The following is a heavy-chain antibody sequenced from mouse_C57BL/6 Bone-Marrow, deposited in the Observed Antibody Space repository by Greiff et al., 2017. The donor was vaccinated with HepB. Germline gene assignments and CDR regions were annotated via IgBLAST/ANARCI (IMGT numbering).Heavy chain of an antibody. CDR2: ISNLAYSI. D-gene: IGHD2-4*01. J-gene: IGHJ1*03. V-gene: IGHV5-15*01. Sequence: EVKLMESGGGLVQPGGSLKLSCAASGFTFSDYGMAWVRQAPRKGPEWVAFISNLAYSIYYADTVTGRFTISRENDKNTLYLEMSSLRSEDTAMYYCARSTMISNWYFDVWGTGTTVTVSS. CDR1: GFTFSDYG. CDR3: ARSTMISNWYFDV.